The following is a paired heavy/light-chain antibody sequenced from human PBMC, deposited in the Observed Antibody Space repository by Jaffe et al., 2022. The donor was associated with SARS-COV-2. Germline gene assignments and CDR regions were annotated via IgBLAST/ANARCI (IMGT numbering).Heavy chain of an antibody. CDR3: ARVGLLWFGDDAFDI. J-gene: IGHJ3*02. D-gene: IGHD3-10*01. CDR2: IRNKANRYAT. V-gene: IGHV3-72*01. Sequence: EVQLVESGGGLVQPGGSLRLSCEASGFTFSDHYMDWVRQAPGKGLEWVGRIRNKANRYATEYAASVKVRFTISRDDSKNSLYLQMNSLKTEDTAVYYCARVGLLWFGDDAFDIWGQGTMVTVSS. CDR1: GFTFSDHY.
Light chain of an antibody. CDR2: GAS. J-gene: IGKJ4*01. V-gene: IGKV3-20*01. CDR1: QSIASSY. Sequence: EIVLTQSPGTLSLSPGERATLSCRASQSIASSYLAWYQQRPGQAPRLLIYGASSRATGIPDRFSGSGSGTDFTLTISRLEPEDFVVYYCQQYSRSALTFGGGTKVEIK. CDR3: QQYSRSALT.